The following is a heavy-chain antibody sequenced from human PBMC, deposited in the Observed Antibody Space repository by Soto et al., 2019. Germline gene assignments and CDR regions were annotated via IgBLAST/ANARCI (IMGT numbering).Heavy chain of an antibody. Sequence: QVQLVESGGGVVQPGRSLRLSCAASGFTFSNFAMHWVRQAPGKGLEWVAGISFDGTTIFYADSVKGRFTVSRDNSQNKLYLQVHRLREEDTAVYYCGREGPESLRSTWHFDYWGQGTLVTVSS. CDR2: ISFDGTTI. CDR1: GFTFSNFA. V-gene: IGHV3-30*04. D-gene: IGHD1-26*01. CDR3: GREGPESLRSTWHFDY. J-gene: IGHJ4*02.